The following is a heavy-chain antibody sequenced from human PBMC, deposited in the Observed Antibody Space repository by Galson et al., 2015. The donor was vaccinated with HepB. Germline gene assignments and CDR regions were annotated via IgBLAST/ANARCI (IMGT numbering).Heavy chain of an antibody. CDR1: GFTFSDRY. CDR3: ARSGSYLPFDI. J-gene: IGHJ3*02. Sequence: SLRLSCAASGFTFSDRYMDWVRQAPGKGLEWVGRIRTKANSYTTEYAASVKGRFTISRDDSKNSLYLQMNSLKTEDTAVYYCARSGSYLPFDIWGQGTMVTVSS. CDR2: IRTKANSYTT. V-gene: IGHV3-72*01. D-gene: IGHD1-26*01.